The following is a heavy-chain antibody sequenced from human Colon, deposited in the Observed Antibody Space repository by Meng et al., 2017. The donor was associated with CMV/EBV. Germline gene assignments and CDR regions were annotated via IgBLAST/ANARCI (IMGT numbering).Heavy chain of an antibody. CDR1: GGSITSSTYY. CDR3: TRHIVMHYAVH. CDR2: TYYSGNT. V-gene: IGHV4-39*01. J-gene: IGHJ4*02. Sequence: SETLSLTCTVSGGSITSSTYYWGWVRQPPGKGLEYIASTYYSGNTYYNPSLKRRVTISVDTSKNQLSLKLSSVTAADTAVYYCTRHIVMHYAVHWGQGILVTVSS. D-gene: IGHD2-21*01.